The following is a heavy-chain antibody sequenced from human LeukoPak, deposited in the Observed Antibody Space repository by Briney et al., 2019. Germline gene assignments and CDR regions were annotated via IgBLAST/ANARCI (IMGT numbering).Heavy chain of an antibody. J-gene: IGHJ6*04. D-gene: IGHD6-19*01. Sequence: SETLSLTCAVSGGSISSSNWWSWVRQPPGKGLEWIGEIDHSGSTNYNPSLKSRVTISVDKSKNQFSLKLSSVTAADTAVYYCARMYSSAYYGMDVWGKGTTVTVSS. CDR1: GGSISSSNW. CDR3: ARMYSSAYYGMDV. CDR2: IDHSGST. V-gene: IGHV4-4*02.